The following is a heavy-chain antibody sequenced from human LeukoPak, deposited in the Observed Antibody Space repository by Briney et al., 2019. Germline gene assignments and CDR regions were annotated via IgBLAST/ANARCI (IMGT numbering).Heavy chain of an antibody. CDR3: AREDPKAMVRGVIDSHFDY. J-gene: IGHJ4*02. CDR1: GFTFRSYS. D-gene: IGHD3-10*01. Sequence: GGSLRLSCAASGFTFRSYSMNWVRQAPGKGLEWVSFISGMSSTIYYADSVKGRFTISRDNAKNSLYLQMNSLRDEDTAVYYCAREDPKAMVRGVIDSHFDYWGQGTLVTVSS. CDR2: ISGMSSTI. V-gene: IGHV3-48*02.